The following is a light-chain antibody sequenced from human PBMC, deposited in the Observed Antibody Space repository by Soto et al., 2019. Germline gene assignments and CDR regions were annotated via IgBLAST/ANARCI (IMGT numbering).Light chain of an antibody. CDR1: QSISDT. J-gene: IGKJ1*01. V-gene: IGKV3-15*01. CDR2: GAS. Sequence: EIVMTQSPATLSVSPGGRATLSCRASQSISDTLAWYQQKPGQAPRLLIYGASRRATGFPARFSGSGSGTDFTLTISSLQSEDFGNYYRQQYNTDSWTFGQGTKVDIK. CDR3: QQYNTDSWT.